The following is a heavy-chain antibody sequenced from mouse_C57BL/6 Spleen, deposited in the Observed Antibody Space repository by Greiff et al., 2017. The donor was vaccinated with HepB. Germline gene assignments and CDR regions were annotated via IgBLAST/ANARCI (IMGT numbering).Heavy chain of an antibody. CDR2: ISYDGSN. CDR1: GYSITSGYY. V-gene: IGHV3-6*01. Sequence: EVQLQESGPGLVKPSQSLSLTCSVTGYSITSGYYWNWIRQFPGNKLEWMGYISYDGSNNYNQSLKNRISITRDTSKNQFFLKLNSVTTEDTATYYCARDPNWDCFDYWGQGTTLTVSS. D-gene: IGHD4-1*02. CDR3: ARDPNWDCFDY. J-gene: IGHJ2*01.